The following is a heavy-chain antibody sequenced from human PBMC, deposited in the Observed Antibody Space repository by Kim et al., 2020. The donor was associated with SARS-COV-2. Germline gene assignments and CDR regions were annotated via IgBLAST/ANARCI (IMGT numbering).Heavy chain of an antibody. CDR1: GFTFSSYA. CDR3: AKDPAVVITQYYFDY. CDR2: ISGSGGST. Sequence: GGSLRLSCAASGFTFSSYAMSWVRQAPGKGLEWVSAISGSGGSTYYADSVKGRFTISRDNSKNTLYLQMNSLRAEDTAVYYCAKDPAVVITQYYFDYWGQGALVTVSS. D-gene: IGHD3-22*01. V-gene: IGHV3-23*01. J-gene: IGHJ4*02.